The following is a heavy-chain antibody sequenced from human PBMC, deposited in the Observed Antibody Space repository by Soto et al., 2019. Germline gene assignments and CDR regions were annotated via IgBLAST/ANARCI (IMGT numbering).Heavy chain of an antibody. Sequence: QVQLVQSGAEVKKPGSSVTVSCKASGGTFSSYAISWVRQAPGQGLEWMGGIIPIFGTANYAQTFQGRVTITADESTSTADMELSSLRSEYTAVYYCARSIDYGGNSNWFDPWGQGTLVTVSS. CDR3: ARSIDYGGNSNWFDP. CDR1: GGTFSSYA. CDR2: IIPIFGTA. J-gene: IGHJ5*02. V-gene: IGHV1-69*12. D-gene: IGHD4-17*01.